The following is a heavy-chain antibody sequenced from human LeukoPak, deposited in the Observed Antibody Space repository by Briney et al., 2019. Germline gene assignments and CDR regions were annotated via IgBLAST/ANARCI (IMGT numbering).Heavy chain of an antibody. CDR1: GYSFTSYW. CDR3: ARLTFGSVWYWGYYDS. J-gene: IGHJ4*02. CDR2: IYPADSDT. D-gene: IGHD6-19*01. Sequence: GESLKISCKGSGYSFTSYWIGWVRQMPGKGLEWLGIIYPADSDTRYRPSFQGHVTMSVDKSISTAFLQWSSLKASDTAIYYCARLTFGSVWYWGYYDSWGQGTLVTVSS. V-gene: IGHV5-51*01.